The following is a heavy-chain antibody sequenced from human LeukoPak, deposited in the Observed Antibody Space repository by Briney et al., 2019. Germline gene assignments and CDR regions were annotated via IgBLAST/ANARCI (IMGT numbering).Heavy chain of an antibody. CDR1: GGSISSYY. D-gene: IGHD1-26*01. CDR2: IYYSGST. V-gene: IGHV4-59*01. Sequence: PSETLSLTCTVSGGSISSYYWSWIRQPPGKGLEWIGYIYYSGSTNYNPSLKSRVTISMNSSKNQFSLKLSSVTAADTAVYYCVRTDSGSAIDYWGQGTLVTVSS. J-gene: IGHJ4*02. CDR3: VRTDSGSAIDY.